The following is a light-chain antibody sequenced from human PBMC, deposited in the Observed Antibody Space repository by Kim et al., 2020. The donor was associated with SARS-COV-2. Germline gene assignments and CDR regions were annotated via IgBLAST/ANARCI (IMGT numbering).Light chain of an antibody. Sequence: EIVMTHSPATLSLSPGERATLSCRASQPIGTDLAWYQQKPGQAPRLLIYHAFTRATGIPARIRGRGSETEFTLTISSLQSKYFAVYYCQQYNDWPLTCGGGTKVDI. V-gene: IGKV3D-15*01. J-gene: IGKJ4*01. CDR2: HAF. CDR3: QQYNDWPLT. CDR1: QPIGTD.